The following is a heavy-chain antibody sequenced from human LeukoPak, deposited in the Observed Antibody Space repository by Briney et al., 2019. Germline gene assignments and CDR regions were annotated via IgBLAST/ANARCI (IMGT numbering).Heavy chain of an antibody. D-gene: IGHD3-10*01. CDR1: GASISSGSYY. Sequence: SETLSLTCTVSGASISSGSYYWNWIRQPAGKGLEWIGRIFASGSTNYNPSLKSRVTISVDTSKNQFSLKLSSVTAADTAVYYCAREGPQRTALGKFDPWGQGTLVTVSS. J-gene: IGHJ5*02. V-gene: IGHV4-61*02. CDR2: IFASGST. CDR3: AREGPQRTALGKFDP.